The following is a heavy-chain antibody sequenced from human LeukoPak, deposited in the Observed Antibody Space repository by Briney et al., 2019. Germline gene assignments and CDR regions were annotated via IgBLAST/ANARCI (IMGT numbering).Heavy chain of an antibody. CDR3: AKEMRTYCGGDCPANYNWFDP. D-gene: IGHD2-21*02. CDR1: GFTFSSYA. J-gene: IGHJ5*02. Sequence: GGSLRLSCAASGFTFSSYAMSWVRQAPGKGLEWVSAISGSGGSTYYADSVKGRFTISRDNSKNTLYLQMNSLRAEDTAVYYCAKEMRTYCGGDCPANYNWFDPWGQGTLVTVSS. CDR2: ISGSGGST. V-gene: IGHV3-23*01.